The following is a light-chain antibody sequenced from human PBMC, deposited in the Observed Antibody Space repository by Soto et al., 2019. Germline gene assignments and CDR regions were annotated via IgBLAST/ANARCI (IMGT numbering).Light chain of an antibody. J-gene: IGKJ4*01. Sequence: EIVMKKSPATLRVSAKERASLSCRASQSVGSYLAWYQHKPGQAPRLLISDASNRATGIPARFSGSWSETHFTLTISSLELEDSAVYYSQQLSNWPSLTFGGGTKVDIK. CDR2: DAS. V-gene: IGKV3-11*01. CDR3: QQLSNWPSLT. CDR1: QSVGSY.